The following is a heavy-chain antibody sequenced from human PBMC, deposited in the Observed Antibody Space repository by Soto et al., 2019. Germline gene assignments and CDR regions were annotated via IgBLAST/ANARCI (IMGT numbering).Heavy chain of an antibody. CDR2: IWYDGSSK. CDR1: GFTFSNFG. CDR3: AKDWGGPARARVVAPDY. Sequence: VQLVESGGGVVQPGTSLRLSCVAFGFTFSNFGIHWVRQAPGKGLEWVAVIWYDGSSKYYADSLKGRLTISRDNSERKVYLQMSSLRVEDTAVYYCAKDWGGPARARVVAPDYWGQGTLVTVSS. V-gene: IGHV3-33*06. J-gene: IGHJ4*02. D-gene: IGHD2-21*01.